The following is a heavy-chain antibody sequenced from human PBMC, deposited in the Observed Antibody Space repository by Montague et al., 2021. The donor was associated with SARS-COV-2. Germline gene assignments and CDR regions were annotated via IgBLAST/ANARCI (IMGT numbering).Heavy chain of an antibody. CDR2: IDWDXDK. V-gene: IGHV2-70*11. D-gene: IGHD3-22*01. CDR1: GFSLSTSGMC. Sequence: PALVKPTQTLTLTYTFSGFSLSTSGMCVSWIRQPPGKALEWLARIDWDXDKYYSTSLKTRLTISKDTSKNQVVLTMTNMDPVDTATYYCARTHYYDSSGYHDAFDIWGQGTMVTVSS. CDR3: ARTHYYDSSGYHDAFDI. J-gene: IGHJ3*02.